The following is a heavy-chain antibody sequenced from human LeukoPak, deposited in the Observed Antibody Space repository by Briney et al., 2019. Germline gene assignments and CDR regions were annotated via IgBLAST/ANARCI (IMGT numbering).Heavy chain of an antibody. V-gene: IGHV3-30*02. Sequence: PGGSLRLSCAASGFTFSSYGMHWVRQAPGKGLEWVAFIRYDGSNKYYVDSVKGRFTISRDNAKNSLYLQMNSLRAEDTAVYYCARGWAFDIWGQGTMVTVSS. D-gene: IGHD5-24*01. J-gene: IGHJ3*02. CDR2: IRYDGSNK. CDR1: GFTFSSYG. CDR3: ARGWAFDI.